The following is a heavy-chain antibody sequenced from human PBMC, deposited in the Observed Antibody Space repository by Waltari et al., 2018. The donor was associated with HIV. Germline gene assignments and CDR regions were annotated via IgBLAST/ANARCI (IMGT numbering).Heavy chain of an antibody. J-gene: IGHJ4*02. CDR2: SYHSGRT. V-gene: IGHV4-4*02. D-gene: IGHD3-10*01. CDR1: GGSINNNNW. Sequence: QVQLQESGPGMVKPSGTLSLTCTGSGGSINNNNWWRWVRQPPGKGLEWIGESYHSGRTNYSPALMCRVSISIDTFRNLFSLKLTSATAADTAVYYCARYTTLIRGVHRYFFDSWGQGKLVDVTS. CDR3: ARYTTLIRGVHRYFFDS.